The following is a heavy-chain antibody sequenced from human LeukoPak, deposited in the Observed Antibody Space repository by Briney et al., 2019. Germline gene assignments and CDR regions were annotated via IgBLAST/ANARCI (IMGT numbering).Heavy chain of an antibody. V-gene: IGHV3-11*04. Sequence: GGSLRLSCAASGFTFSDYYMSWIRQAPGKGLEWVSYISSSGNTIYYADSVRGRFTISRDNAKNSLYLQMNSLRAEDSAVYYCARALWGYNLIDYYYYYMDVWGKGTTVTVSS. CDR2: ISSSGNTI. CDR3: ARALWGYNLIDYYYYYMDV. J-gene: IGHJ6*03. D-gene: IGHD5-24*01. CDR1: GFTFSDYY.